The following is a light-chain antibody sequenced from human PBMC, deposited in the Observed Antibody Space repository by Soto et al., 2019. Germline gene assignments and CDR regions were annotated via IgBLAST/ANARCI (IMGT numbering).Light chain of an antibody. J-gene: IGLJ3*02. CDR3: SSYAGSNILV. CDR1: SSDVGGYNY. V-gene: IGLV2-8*01. CDR2: EVT. Sequence: QSALTQPPSASGSPVQSVTISCTGTSSDVGGYNYVSWYQQHPGKVPKLMIYEVTKRPSGVPDRFSGSKSGNTASLTVSGLQAEDEADYYCSSYAGSNILVFGGGTKLTV.